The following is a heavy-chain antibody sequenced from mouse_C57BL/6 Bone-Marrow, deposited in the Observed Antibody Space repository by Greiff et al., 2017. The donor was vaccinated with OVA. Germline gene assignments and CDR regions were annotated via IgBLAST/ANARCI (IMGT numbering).Heavy chain of an antibody. CDR1: GFSFTSYG. J-gene: IGHJ4*01. V-gene: IGHV2-2*01. CDR3: ARNAMVTTVDY. D-gene: IGHD2-2*01. CDR2: IWSGGST. Sequence: VQRVESGPGLVQPSQSLSITCTASGFSFTSYGVHWVRQSPGKGLEWLGVIWSGGSTDYNAAFITSLSISKDNSKSQVFFKMNSLQADDTAIYYFARNAMVTTVDYWGQGTSVTVSS.